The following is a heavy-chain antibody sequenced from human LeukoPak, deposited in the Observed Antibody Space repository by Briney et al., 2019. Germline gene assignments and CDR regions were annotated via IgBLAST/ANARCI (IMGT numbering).Heavy chain of an antibody. CDR1: GFTFSSYW. V-gene: IGHV3-7*01. J-gene: IGHJ4*02. Sequence: GGSLRLSCAASGFTFSSYWMSWVRQAPGKGLEWVANIKQDGSEKYYVDSVKGRFTISRDNAKNSLYLQMNSLRAEDTAVYHCARDCSSTSCRFDYWGQGTLVTVSS. CDR2: IKQDGSEK. CDR3: ARDCSSTSCRFDY. D-gene: IGHD2-2*01.